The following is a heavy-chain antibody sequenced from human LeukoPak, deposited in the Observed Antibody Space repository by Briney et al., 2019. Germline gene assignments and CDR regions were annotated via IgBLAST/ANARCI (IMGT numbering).Heavy chain of an antibody. CDR2: ISSSSSYT. D-gene: IGHD1-26*01. V-gene: IGHV3-11*06. Sequence: GGSLRLSCAASGFTFSDYYMSWIRQAPGKGLEWVSYISSSSSYTNYADSVKGRFTISRDNAKNSLYLQMNCLRAEDTAVYYCARDRSGGSYYEDYWGQGTLVTVSS. CDR1: GFTFSDYY. CDR3: ARDRSGGSYYEDY. J-gene: IGHJ4*02.